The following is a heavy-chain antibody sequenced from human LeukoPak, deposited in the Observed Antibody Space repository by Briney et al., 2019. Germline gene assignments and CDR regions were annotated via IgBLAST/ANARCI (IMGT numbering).Heavy chain of an antibody. CDR2: ISGSDGRT. D-gene: IGHD3-10*01. V-gene: IGHV3-23*01. Sequence: GGSLRLSCAAPGFTFSSYAMGWVRQPPGKGLDWVSVISGSDGRTHYADSVKGRFTISRDNPKKVLYLQMNTLRAEDTAIYYCAKTFYYGSGNFNFDYWGQGTLVTVSS. CDR1: GFTFSSYA. J-gene: IGHJ4*02. CDR3: AKTFYYGSGNFNFDY.